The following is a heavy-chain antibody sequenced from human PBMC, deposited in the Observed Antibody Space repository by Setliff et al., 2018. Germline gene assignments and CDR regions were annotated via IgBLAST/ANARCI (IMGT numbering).Heavy chain of an antibody. J-gene: IGHJ5*02. D-gene: IGHD1-1*01. CDR1: GDSMNDNH. Sequence: SETLSLTCNVSGDSMNDNHWTWIRQPPGKTLEWIGYIYTGGSTTYNPSLKSRVTLSLDTSKNHLSLNLTSVTAADTAVYYCARDVWGAGTGWFDPWGLGILVTVSS. CDR3: ARDVWGAGTGWFDP. V-gene: IGHV4-4*08. CDR2: IYTGGST.